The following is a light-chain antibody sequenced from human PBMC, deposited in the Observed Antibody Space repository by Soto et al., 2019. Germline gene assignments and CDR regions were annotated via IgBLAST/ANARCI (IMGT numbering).Light chain of an antibody. V-gene: IGLV1-47*02. Sequence: QSVLTQPPSAASTPGQRATLSCSGSSSNIGTFYVYWYQHLPGTAPRLLIYLDTQRPSGVPDRFSGSKSGTSASLAIRGLRSEDEGYYYCAAWDDGLNAYVFGTGTKVTVL. CDR3: AAWDDGLNAYV. CDR1: SSNIGTFY. CDR2: LDT. J-gene: IGLJ1*01.